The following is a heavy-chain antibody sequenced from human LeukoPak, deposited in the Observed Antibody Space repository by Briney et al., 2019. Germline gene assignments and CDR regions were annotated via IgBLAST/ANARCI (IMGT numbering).Heavy chain of an antibody. CDR2: IYTSGST. J-gene: IGHJ5*02. CDR1: GGSISSYY. Sequence: SETLSLTCTVSGGSISSYYWSWIRQPPGEGLEWIGYIYTSGSTNYNPSLKSRVTISVDTSKNQFSLKLSSVTAADTAVYYCARGGYYDFWSGQASKFDPWGQGTLVTVSS. V-gene: IGHV4-4*09. D-gene: IGHD3-3*01. CDR3: ARGGYYDFWSGQASKFDP.